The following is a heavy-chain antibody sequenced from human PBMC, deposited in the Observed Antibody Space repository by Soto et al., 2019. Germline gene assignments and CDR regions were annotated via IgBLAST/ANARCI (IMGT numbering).Heavy chain of an antibody. CDR2: ISGSGGSA. CDR3: AKVGSYKGDY. CDR1: GFTFDDYG. Sequence: EVQLVEAGGGLVQPGWSLRLSCAASGFTFDDYGMHWVRQAPGKGLEWVSGISGSGGSAYYADSLKGRFTISRDNSKNTLYLQMNSLRAEDTAVYYCAKVGSYKGDYWGQGTLVTVSS. J-gene: IGHJ4*02. V-gene: IGHV3-23*04. D-gene: IGHD1-26*01.